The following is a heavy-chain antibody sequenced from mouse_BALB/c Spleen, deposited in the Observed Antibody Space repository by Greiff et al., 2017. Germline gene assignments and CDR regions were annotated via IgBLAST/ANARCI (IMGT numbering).Heavy chain of an antibody. D-gene: IGHD1-1*01. J-gene: IGHJ4*01. CDR3: ARVRVLRYYAMDY. CDR1: GFNIKDTY. Sequence: EVKLMESGAELVKPGASVKLSCTASGFNIKDTYMHWVKQRPEQGLEWIGRIDPANGNTKYDPKFQGKATITADTSSNTAYLQLSSLTSEDTAVYYCARVRVLRYYAMDYWGQGTSVTVSS. CDR2: IDPANGNT. V-gene: IGHV14-3*02.